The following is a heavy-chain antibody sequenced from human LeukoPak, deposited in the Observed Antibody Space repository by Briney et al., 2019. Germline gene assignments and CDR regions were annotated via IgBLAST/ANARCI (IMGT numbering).Heavy chain of an antibody. V-gene: IGHV4-59*08. CDR3: ARHSMTTNQDFDY. D-gene: IGHD2/OR15-2a*01. CDR1: GYSFNAGYY. Sequence: SETLSLTCIVSGYSFNAGYYGGWIRPPPGKGLEWIGYIYYSGSTNYNPSLKSRVTISVDTSKNHFSLKLSSVTAADTAVYYCARHSMTTNQDFDYWGQGTLVTVSS. J-gene: IGHJ4*02. CDR2: IYYSGST.